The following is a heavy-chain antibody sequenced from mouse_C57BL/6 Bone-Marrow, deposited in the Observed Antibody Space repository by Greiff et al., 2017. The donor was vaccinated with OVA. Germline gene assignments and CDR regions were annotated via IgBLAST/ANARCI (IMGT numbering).Heavy chain of an antibody. CDR1: GYTFTSYW. J-gene: IGHJ1*03. CDR3: ARSGMGNYWYFDV. D-gene: IGHD2-1*01. CDR2: INPSNGGT. Sequence: QVQLQQPGTELVKPGASVKLSCKASGYTFTSYWMHWVKQRPGQGLEWIGNINPSNGGTNYNEKFKSKATLTVDKPSSTAYMQLSSLTSEDSAVYYCARSGMGNYWYFDVWGTGTTVTVSS. V-gene: IGHV1-53*01.